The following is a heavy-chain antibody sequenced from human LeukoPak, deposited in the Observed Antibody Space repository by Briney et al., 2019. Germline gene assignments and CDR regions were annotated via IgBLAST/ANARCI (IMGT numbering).Heavy chain of an antibody. J-gene: IGHJ4*02. D-gene: IGHD1-26*01. V-gene: IGHV5-51*01. CDR1: GYSFTSYW. Sequence: GESLKISCKGSGYSFTSYWIGWVRQMPGKGLEWMGVIYPGDSHTRYSPSFQGQVTISAVKSISTAFLQWSSLKASDTAMYYCARHLSGSYSGYYFDYWGQGTLVTVSS. CDR3: ARHLSGSYSGYYFDY. CDR2: IYPGDSHT.